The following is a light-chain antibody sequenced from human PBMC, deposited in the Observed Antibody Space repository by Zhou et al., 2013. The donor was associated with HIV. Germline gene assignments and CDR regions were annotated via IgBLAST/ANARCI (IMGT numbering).Light chain of an antibody. CDR1: QSISRY. Sequence: DIQMTQSPSSLSASVGDRVTITCRASQSISRYLNWYQQKPGKAPKLLIYDASSVQSGVPSRFSGSGSGTDFTLTISCLQSEDFATYYCQHYYSYPFTFGPGTKVDIK. J-gene: IGKJ3*01. CDR2: DAS. CDR3: QHYYSYPFT. V-gene: IGKV1-39*01.